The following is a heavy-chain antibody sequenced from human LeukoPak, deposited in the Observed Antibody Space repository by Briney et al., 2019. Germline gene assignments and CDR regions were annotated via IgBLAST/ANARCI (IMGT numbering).Heavy chain of an antibody. CDR2: ISGGGGA. CDR1: GFTFSSSA. D-gene: IGHD6-19*01. V-gene: IGHV3-23*01. J-gene: IGHJ4*02. CDR3: AKSFAGAVAGSRGLDY. Sequence: GGSLTLSCAASGFTFSSSAMSWVRQAPGKGLEWVSAISGGGGAYYADSVKGRITISRDNSKNTLYLQMNSLRAEDTAIYYCAKSFAGAVAGSRGLDYWGQGTLVTVSS.